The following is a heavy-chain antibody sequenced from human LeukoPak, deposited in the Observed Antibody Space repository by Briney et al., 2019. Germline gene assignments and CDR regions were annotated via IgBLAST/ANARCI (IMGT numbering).Heavy chain of an antibody. Sequence: GGSLRLSCATSAFAFSSSAMSWVRQAPGKGLEWVSAISSDGGNTYYADSVKGRFTISRDNSRNTLYLQMNSLRAEDTAVYYCARDAARYGSGWYYDFWGQGTLVTVSS. V-gene: IGHV3-23*01. CDR3: ARDAARYGSGWYYDF. CDR1: AFAFSSSA. CDR2: ISSDGGNT. D-gene: IGHD6-19*01. J-gene: IGHJ4*02.